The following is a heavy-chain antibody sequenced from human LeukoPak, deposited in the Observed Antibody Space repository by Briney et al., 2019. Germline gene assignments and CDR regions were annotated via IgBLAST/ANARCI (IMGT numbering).Heavy chain of an antibody. CDR3: AKDRVVVPTGGFDY. CDR2: TSGSGVNS. V-gene: IGHV3-23*01. CDR1: GFTLRSYD. J-gene: IGHJ4*02. Sequence: GGSLRLSCAASGFTLRSYDMSWVRQAPGEGLEWVAATSGSGVNSYYADSVKGRFTISRDNSKNTLYLQMNSLRAEDTAVYYCAKDRVVVPTGGFDYWGQGTLVTVSS. D-gene: IGHD2-15*01.